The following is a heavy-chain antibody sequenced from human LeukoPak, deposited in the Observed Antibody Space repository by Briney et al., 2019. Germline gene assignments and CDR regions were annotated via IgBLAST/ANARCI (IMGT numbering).Heavy chain of an antibody. Sequence: SETLSLTCAVYGGSFSGYYWSWIRQPPGKGLEWIGEINYSGSTNYNPSLKSRVTISVDTSKNQFSLKLSSVTAADTAIYYCARDFSSSSTVYYYYYMDVWGKGTTVTVSS. J-gene: IGHJ6*03. CDR2: INYSGST. CDR3: ARDFSSSSTVYYYYYMDV. V-gene: IGHV4-34*01. D-gene: IGHD6-6*01. CDR1: GGSFSGYY.